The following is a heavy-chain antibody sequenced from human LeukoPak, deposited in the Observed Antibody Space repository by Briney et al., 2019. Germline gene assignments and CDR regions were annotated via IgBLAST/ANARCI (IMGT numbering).Heavy chain of an antibody. Sequence: PSETLSLTCAVYGESFSGYYWSWLRQPPRKGLEWLGEINHSGSTNYNPSLKSRVTISVDTSKNQFSLKLSSVTAADTAVYYCARGEWLRSWFGYWGQGTLVTVSS. J-gene: IGHJ4*02. V-gene: IGHV4-34*01. D-gene: IGHD5-12*01. CDR2: INHSGST. CDR1: GESFSGYY. CDR3: ARGEWLRSWFGY.